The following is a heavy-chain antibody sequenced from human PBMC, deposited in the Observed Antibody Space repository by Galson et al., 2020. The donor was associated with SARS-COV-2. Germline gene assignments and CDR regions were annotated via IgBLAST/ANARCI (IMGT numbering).Heavy chain of an antibody. D-gene: IGHD1-26*01. CDR2: ISSDGSNK. Sequence: GGSLRLSCAASGFTISSYDMHWVRQAPGKGQEWVAVISSDGSNKYYADPVKGRLTIARDNSKNTRYLQMHSLRAEDAAVYYCAGGFSGSYRDAFDIWGQGTMVTVSS. V-gene: IGHV3-30*04. J-gene: IGHJ3*02. CDR3: AGGFSGSYRDAFDI. CDR1: GFTISSYD.